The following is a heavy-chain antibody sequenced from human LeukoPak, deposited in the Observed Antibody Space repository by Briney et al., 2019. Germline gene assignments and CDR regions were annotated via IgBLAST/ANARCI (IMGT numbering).Heavy chain of an antibody. CDR1: GGSISSSSYY. CDR3: ARVGVTMIVPRLTPDYFDY. D-gene: IGHD3-22*01. V-gene: IGHV4-39*07. CDR2: IYYSGST. Sequence: SETLSLTCTVSGGSISSSSYYWGWIRQPPGKGLEWIGSIYYSGSTNYNPSLKSRVTISVDKSKNQFSLKLSSVTAADTAVYYCARVGVTMIVPRLTPDYFDYWGQGTLVTVSS. J-gene: IGHJ4*02.